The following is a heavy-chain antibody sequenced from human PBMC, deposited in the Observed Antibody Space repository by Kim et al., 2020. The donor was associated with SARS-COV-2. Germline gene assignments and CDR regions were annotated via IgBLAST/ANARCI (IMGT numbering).Heavy chain of an antibody. CDR2: INAGNGNT. CDR3: AWVHSGYDLGDYYYYGMDV. Sequence: ASVKVSCKASGYTFTSYAMHWVRQAPGQRLEWMGWINAGNGNTKYLQKFQGRVTITRDTSASTAYMELSSLRSAVTAGYYCAWVHSGYDLGDYYYYGMDVWGQGTTVTVSS. V-gene: IGHV1-3*01. D-gene: IGHD5-12*01. J-gene: IGHJ6*02. CDR1: GYTFTSYA.